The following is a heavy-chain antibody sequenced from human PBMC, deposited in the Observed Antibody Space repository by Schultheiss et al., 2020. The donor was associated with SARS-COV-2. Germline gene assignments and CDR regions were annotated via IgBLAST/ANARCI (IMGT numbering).Heavy chain of an antibody. Sequence: ASVKVSCRASGYTFTNYGISWVRQAPGLGLEWMGWISVFNGNTNYAQMFQDRVIMTTDASTSTAYMELRSLRSDDTAVYYCARVEGGLVSRIIQPGWFDPWGQGTLVTGSS. V-gene: IGHV1-18*01. D-gene: IGHD3-16*01. CDR3: ARVEGGLVSRIIQPGWFDP. CDR2: ISVFNGNT. J-gene: IGHJ5*02. CDR1: GYTFTNYG.